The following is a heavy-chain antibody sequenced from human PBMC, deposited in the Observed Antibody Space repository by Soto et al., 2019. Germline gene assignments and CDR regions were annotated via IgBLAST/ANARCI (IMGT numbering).Heavy chain of an antibody. D-gene: IGHD3-10*01. Sequence: PSETLSLTCTVSGGSVSSGSYYWSWIRQPPGNGLEWIGYIYYSGSTNYNPSLKSRVTISVDTSKNQFSLKLSSVTAADTAVYYCARVWFGEFNYYYYGMDVWGQGTTVTVSS. V-gene: IGHV4-61*01. CDR2: IYYSGST. CDR3: ARVWFGEFNYYYYGMDV. J-gene: IGHJ6*02. CDR1: GGSVSSGSYY.